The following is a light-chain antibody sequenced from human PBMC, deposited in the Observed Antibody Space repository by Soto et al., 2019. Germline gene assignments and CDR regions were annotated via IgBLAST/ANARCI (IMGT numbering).Light chain of an antibody. V-gene: IGLV1-44*01. CDR1: SSNIGSTT. Sequence: QSVLPQPTAASGAPGQMVTISCSGSSSNIGSTTVNWYQHLPGTAPKLLIYSNNQRPSGVPDRFSGSKSGTSATLAISGLQSEEEADYYCAAWDDSLNGLVLGGGTKLTVL. J-gene: IGLJ3*02. CDR3: AAWDDSLNGLV. CDR2: SNN.